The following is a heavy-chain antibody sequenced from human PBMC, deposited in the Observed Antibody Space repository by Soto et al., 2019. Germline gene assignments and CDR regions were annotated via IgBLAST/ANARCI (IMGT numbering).Heavy chain of an antibody. CDR2: ISSSSSYI. V-gene: IGHV3-21*01. D-gene: IGHD6-13*01. J-gene: IGHJ6*02. Sequence: EVQLVESGGGLVKPGGSLRLSCAASGFTFSSYSMNWVRQAPGKGLEWVSSISSSSSYIYYADSVKGRFTISRDNAKNSLYLQMNSLRAEDTAVYYCARGEASGEQQLPGGMDVWGQGTTVTVSS. CDR3: ARGEASGEQQLPGGMDV. CDR1: GFTFSSYS.